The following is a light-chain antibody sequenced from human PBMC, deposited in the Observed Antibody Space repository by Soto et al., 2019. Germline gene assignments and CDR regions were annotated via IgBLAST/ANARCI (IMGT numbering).Light chain of an antibody. CDR2: DGN. CDR3: CSYVTTPEI. V-gene: IGLV2-11*01. J-gene: IGLJ1*01. CDR1: SRDVDDYRY. Sequence: QSVLAQPRSVSGSPGQLLTIPCTGTSRDVDDYRYVSWYQQYPGKAPKLVIYDGNKRPSGVPDRFSGSNSGNTASLTISGLQAEDEADYYCCSYVTTPEIFGTGTKVTVL.